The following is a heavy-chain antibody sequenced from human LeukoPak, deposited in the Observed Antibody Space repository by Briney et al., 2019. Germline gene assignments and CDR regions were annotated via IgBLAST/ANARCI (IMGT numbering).Heavy chain of an antibody. CDR2: IYYIRNT. CDR3: ARTQSQSGSYRYYFGY. D-gene: IGHD1-26*01. V-gene: IGHV4-61*08. J-gene: IGHJ4*02. CDR1: GGSVGSAGYY. Sequence: SETLSLTCTVSGGSVGSAGYYWSWIRQPRGAGLEWIGYIYYIRNTNYNPSRKSRVTMSLDPSKNQFSLKLNSVTAADTAVYYWARTQSQSGSYRYYFGYWGQGTLVTVSS.